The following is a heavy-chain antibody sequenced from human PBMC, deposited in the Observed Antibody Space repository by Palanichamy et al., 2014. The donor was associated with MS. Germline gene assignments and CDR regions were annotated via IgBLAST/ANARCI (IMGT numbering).Heavy chain of an antibody. Sequence: VQLVESGGGLVKPGGSLRLSCAASGFTFSNYNMNWVRQAPGKGLEWVSSISSGSSYIYYADSVKGRFTISRDNAKNSLYLQMSSLRAEDTAVYYCTRDDPSVVPAATFFDTWGQGTLVTVST. CDR2: ISSGSSYI. J-gene: IGHJ4*02. D-gene: IGHD2-2*01. V-gene: IGHV3-21*02. CDR1: GFTFSNYN. CDR3: TRDDPSVVPAATFFDT.